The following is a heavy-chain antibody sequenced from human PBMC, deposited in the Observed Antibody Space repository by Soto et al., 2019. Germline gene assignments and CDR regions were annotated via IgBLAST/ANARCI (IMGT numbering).Heavy chain of an antibody. CDR3: ARGGTPITGTTTMTDDYYGMDV. J-gene: IGHJ6*02. CDR2: MNPNSGNT. CDR1: GYTFTSYD. Sequence: QVQLVQSGAEVKKPGASVKVSCKASGYTFTSYDINWVRQATGQGLEWMGWMNPNSGNTGYAQKFQGRVTMTRNTSISTAYMELSSLRSEDTAVYYCARGGTPITGTTTMTDDYYGMDVWGQGTTVTVSS. V-gene: IGHV1-8*01. D-gene: IGHD1-7*01.